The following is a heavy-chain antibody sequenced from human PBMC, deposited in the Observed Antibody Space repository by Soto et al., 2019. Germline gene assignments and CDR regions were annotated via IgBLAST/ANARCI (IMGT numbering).Heavy chain of an antibody. CDR3: ARAAHTLSLFDP. V-gene: IGHV3-30-3*01. J-gene: IGHJ5*02. CDR1: GFTFSDYY. Sequence: QVQLVESGGGLVKPGGSLRLSCAASGFTFSDYYMSWIRQAPGKGLEWVAVISYDGSNKYYADSVKGRFTISRDNSKNTLYLQMNSLRAEDTAVYYCARAAHTLSLFDPWGQGTLVTVSS. D-gene: IGHD6-25*01. CDR2: ISYDGSNK.